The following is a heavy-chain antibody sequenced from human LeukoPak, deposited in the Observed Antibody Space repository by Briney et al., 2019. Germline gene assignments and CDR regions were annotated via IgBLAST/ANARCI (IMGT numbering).Heavy chain of an antibody. CDR1: GFTFSSYE. D-gene: IGHD4-23*01. CDR2: ISSSGSTI. CDR3: EKEGNGGNFDY. V-gene: IGHV3-48*03. J-gene: IGHJ4*02. Sequence: GGSLRLSCAASGFTFSSYEMNWVRQAPGKGLEWVSYISSSGSTIYYADSVKGRFTISRDNAKNSLYLQMNSLRAEDTAVYYCEKEGNGGNFDYWGQGTLVTVSS.